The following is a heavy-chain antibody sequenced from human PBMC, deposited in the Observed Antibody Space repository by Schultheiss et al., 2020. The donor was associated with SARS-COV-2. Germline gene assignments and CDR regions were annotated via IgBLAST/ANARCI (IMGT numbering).Heavy chain of an antibody. CDR1: GGSISSYY. J-gene: IGHJ2*01. V-gene: IGHV4-59*08. CDR2: ISYSGST. CDR3: ARGVRKKQQLVQWYLDL. D-gene: IGHD6-13*01. Sequence: SETLSLTCTVSGGSISSYYWSWIRQPPGKGLEWIGYISYSGSTNYNPSLKSRVTMSVDTSKNQFSLKLSSVTATDTAVYYCARGVRKKQQLVQWYLDLWGRGTLFTVSS.